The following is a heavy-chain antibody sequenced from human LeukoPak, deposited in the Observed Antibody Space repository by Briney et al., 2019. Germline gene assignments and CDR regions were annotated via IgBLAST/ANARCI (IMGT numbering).Heavy chain of an antibody. CDR2: FDPEDGET. CDR1: GYTLTELS. CDR3: VLWLSLTVPQDFQH. Sequence: GASVKVSCKVSGYTLTELSMHWVRQAPGKGLEWMGGFDPEDGETIYAQKFQGRVTMTEDTSTDTAYMELSSLRSEDTAVYYCVLWLSLTVPQDFQHWGQGTLVTVSS. J-gene: IGHJ1*01. V-gene: IGHV1-24*01. D-gene: IGHD3-22*01.